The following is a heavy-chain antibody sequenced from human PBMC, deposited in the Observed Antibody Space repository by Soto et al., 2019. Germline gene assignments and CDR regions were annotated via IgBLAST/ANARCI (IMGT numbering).Heavy chain of an antibody. V-gene: IGHV1-69*12. D-gene: IGHD6-13*01. CDR3: ARARDSSSWYFPPLYYDYGMDV. J-gene: IGHJ6*02. CDR2: IIPIFGTA. CDR1: GGTFSSYA. Sequence: QVQLVQSGAEVKKPGSSVKVSCKASGGTFSSYAISWVRQAPGQGLEWMRGIIPIFGTANYAQKFQGRVTITADESTSTAYMELSSLRSEDTAVYYCARARDSSSWYFPPLYYDYGMDVWGQGTTVTVSS.